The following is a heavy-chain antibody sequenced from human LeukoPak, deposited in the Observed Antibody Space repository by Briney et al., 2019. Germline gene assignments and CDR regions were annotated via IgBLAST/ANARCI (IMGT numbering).Heavy chain of an antibody. CDR2: ISYDGSNK. Sequence: GGSLRLSCAASGFTFSSYAMHWVRQAPGKGLEWVAVISYDGSNKYYADSVKGRFTISRDNSKNTLYLQMNSLRAEDTAVYYCARAAPSIIAVAEIPDYWGQGTLVTVSS. J-gene: IGHJ4*02. CDR3: ARAAPSIIAVAEIPDY. V-gene: IGHV3-30*04. D-gene: IGHD6-19*01. CDR1: GFTFSSYA.